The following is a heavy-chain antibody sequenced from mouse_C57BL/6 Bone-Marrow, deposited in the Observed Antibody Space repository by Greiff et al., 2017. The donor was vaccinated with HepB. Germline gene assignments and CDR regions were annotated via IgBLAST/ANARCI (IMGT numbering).Heavy chain of an antibody. V-gene: IGHV1-20*01. CDR1: GYSFTGYF. CDR2: INPYNGDT. J-gene: IGHJ2*01. CDR3: ARFYDYDPYYFDY. Sequence: DVKLQESGPELVKPGDSVKISCKASGYSFTGYFMNWVMQSHGKSLEWIGRINPYNGDTFYNQKFKGKATLTVDKSSSTAHMELRSLTSEDSAVYYCARFYDYDPYYFDYWGQGTTLTVSS. D-gene: IGHD2-4*01.